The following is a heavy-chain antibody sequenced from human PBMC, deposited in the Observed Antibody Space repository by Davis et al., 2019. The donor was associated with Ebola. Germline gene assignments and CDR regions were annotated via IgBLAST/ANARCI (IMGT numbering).Heavy chain of an antibody. CDR2: IRSKANSYAT. V-gene: IGHV3-73*01. D-gene: IGHD4-17*01. Sequence: GESLKISCAASGFAFSGSAMHWVRQASGKGLEWVGRIRSKANSYATAYAASVKGRFTISRDDSKNTAYLQMNSLKTEDTAVYYCTSTVSPEFADYWGQGTLVTVSS. CDR3: TSTVSPEFADY. J-gene: IGHJ4*02. CDR1: GFAFSGSA.